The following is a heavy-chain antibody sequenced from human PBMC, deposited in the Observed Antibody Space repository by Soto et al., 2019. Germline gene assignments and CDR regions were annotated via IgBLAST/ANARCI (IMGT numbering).Heavy chain of an antibody. CDR1: GFNFSSYG. Sequence: ESGGGVVQPGRSLRLSCAAAGFNFSSYGMHWVRQAPGKVLEWVAVRWYDGSNKYYADSVKGRFTISRDNSKNTLYLQMNSLSAEDTAVYYCARDLLRYSGYDMGYYYYVMDVWGQGTTVTVSS. CDR2: RWYDGSNK. V-gene: IGHV3-33*01. D-gene: IGHD5-12*01. J-gene: IGHJ6*02. CDR3: ARDLLRYSGYDMGYYYYVMDV.